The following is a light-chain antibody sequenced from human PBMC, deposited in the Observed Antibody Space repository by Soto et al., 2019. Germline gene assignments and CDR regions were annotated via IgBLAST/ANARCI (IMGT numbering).Light chain of an antibody. Sequence: VLTLSPGTLSLSPGERATLSCRASQSISSNLAWYQQRPGQAPRLLIYGASTRATGIPARFSGSGSGTEFTLTISSLQSEDFVVYYCQQYNIWTWTFGQGTKVDIK. CDR1: QSISSN. CDR3: QQYNIWTWT. J-gene: IGKJ1*01. CDR2: GAS. V-gene: IGKV3-15*01.